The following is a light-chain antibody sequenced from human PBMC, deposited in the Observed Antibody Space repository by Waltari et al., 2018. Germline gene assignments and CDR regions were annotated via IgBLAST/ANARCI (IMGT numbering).Light chain of an antibody. CDR3: QQYDNWPPT. Sequence: EVVMTQSPAMASVSPGERAALFCRASQSVKSNVAWYQQKPGQAPRLLLYGASTRATGVPVSFSGSGSGTEFTLTISSLQSEDFAVYYCQQYDNWPPTFGGGAKVEIK. V-gene: IGKV3-15*01. J-gene: IGKJ4*01. CDR1: QSVKSN. CDR2: GAS.